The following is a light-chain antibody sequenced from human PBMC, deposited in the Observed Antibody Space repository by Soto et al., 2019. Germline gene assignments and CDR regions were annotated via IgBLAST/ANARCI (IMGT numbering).Light chain of an antibody. J-gene: IGKJ1*01. CDR1: QSISRY. V-gene: IGKV1-5*01. Sequence: DIQMTQSPSTLSASVGDRVTITCRASQSISRYLAWYQQKAGKAPKVLIFDASTLESGVPSRFSGSGSGTEFTLTISSLQPDDFAPYYCQQYNAYSTWTFGQGTKVEIK. CDR3: QQYNAYSTWT. CDR2: DAS.